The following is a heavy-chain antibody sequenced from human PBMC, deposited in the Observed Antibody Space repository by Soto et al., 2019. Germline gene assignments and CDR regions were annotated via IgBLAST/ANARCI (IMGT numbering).Heavy chain of an antibody. CDR2: INHSGST. CDR1: GGSFSGYY. V-gene: IGHV4-34*01. D-gene: IGHD2-8*01. J-gene: IGHJ6*02. Sequence: PSETLSLTCAVYGGSFSGYYWSWIRQPPGKGLEWIGEINHSGSTNYNPSLKSRVTISVDTSKNQFSLKLSSVTAADTAVYYCARALGYCTNGVCYRRRFYYYYYSMDVWGQGTTVTVSS. CDR3: ARALGYCTNGVCYRRRFYYYYYSMDV.